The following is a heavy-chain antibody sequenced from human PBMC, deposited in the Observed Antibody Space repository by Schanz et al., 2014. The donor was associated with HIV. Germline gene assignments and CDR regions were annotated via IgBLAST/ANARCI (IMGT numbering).Heavy chain of an antibody. CDR1: GFTFSTYV. D-gene: IGHD3-22*01. J-gene: IGHJ6*02. V-gene: IGHV3-30*18. CDR3: AKDRNYYDDRYIGKGNYYYYYGIDV. CDR2: ISYDGRNK. Sequence: QVQLVESGGGVVQPGRSLRLSCAASGFTFSTYVMHWVRQAPGKGLEWLAVISYDGRNKCFGDSVKGRITISRDNSKNTLYLQIKSLRTEDTAVYYCAKDRNYYDDRYIGKGNYYYYYGIDVWGQGTTVTVSS.